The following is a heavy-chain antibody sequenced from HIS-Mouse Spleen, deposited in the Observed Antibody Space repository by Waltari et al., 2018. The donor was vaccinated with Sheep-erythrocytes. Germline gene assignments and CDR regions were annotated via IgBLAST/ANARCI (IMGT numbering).Heavy chain of an antibody. V-gene: IGHV4-39*01. CDR1: GGSISSSSYY. Sequence: QLQLQESGPGLVKPSETLSLTCTVSGGSISSSSYYWGWLRQPPGKGLEWVGSIYYRGTTYYNPSLKSRVTISVDTSKNQFSLKLSSVTAADTAVYYCAVHGDPGDDAFDIWGQGTMVTVSS. J-gene: IGHJ3*02. D-gene: IGHD3-16*01. CDR2: IYYRGTT. CDR3: AVHGDPGDDAFDI.